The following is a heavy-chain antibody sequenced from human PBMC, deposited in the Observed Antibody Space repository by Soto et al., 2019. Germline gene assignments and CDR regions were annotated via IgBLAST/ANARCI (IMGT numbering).Heavy chain of an antibody. CDR3: ARDRAHFYESSGRLDL. Sequence: PSETLSLTCSVSGDSMNNADYSRTWIRQPPGKGLQWIGYISYSGSTFYNPSLKTRLTMSVDTSKKQFSVRLRSVTAADTAVYYCARDRAHFYESSGRLDLWGQGMLVTVSP. CDR1: GDSMNNADYS. J-gene: IGHJ4*02. CDR2: ISYSGST. V-gene: IGHV4-30-4*01. D-gene: IGHD3-22*01.